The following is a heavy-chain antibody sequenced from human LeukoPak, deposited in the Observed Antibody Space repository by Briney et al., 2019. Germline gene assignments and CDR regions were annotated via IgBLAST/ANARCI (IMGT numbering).Heavy chain of an antibody. D-gene: IGHD5-12*01. J-gene: IGHJ4*02. Sequence: PGGSLRLSCAASGFTFSDHYMDWVRQAPGKGLEWVGRTRNKANSYTTEYAASVKGRFTISRDDSKNSLYLQMNSLKTEDTAVYYCARLVDTAGATGYFDYWGQGTLVTVSS. V-gene: IGHV3-72*01. CDR1: GFTFSDHY. CDR2: TRNKANSYTT. CDR3: ARLVDTAGATGYFDY.